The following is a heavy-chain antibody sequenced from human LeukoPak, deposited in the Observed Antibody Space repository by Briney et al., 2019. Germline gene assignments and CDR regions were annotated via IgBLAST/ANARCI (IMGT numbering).Heavy chain of an antibody. V-gene: IGHV3-21*01. CDR2: ISSSSSYI. CDR1: GFTFDDYA. Sequence: GGSLRLSCAASGFTFDDYAMHWVRQAPGKGLEWVSSISSSSSYIYYADSVKGRFTISRDNAKNSLYLQMNSLRAEDTAVYYCARGYSYGSPYYYYYMDVWGKGTTVTVSS. CDR3: ARGYSYGSPYYYYYMDV. J-gene: IGHJ6*03. D-gene: IGHD5-18*01.